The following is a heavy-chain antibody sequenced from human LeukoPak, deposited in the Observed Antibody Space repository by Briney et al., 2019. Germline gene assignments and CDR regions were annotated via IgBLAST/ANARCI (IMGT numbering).Heavy chain of an antibody. CDR3: AREVGYCSSTSCYDAFDI. D-gene: IGHD2-2*01. CDR1: GFTFSSYW. V-gene: IGHV3-7*01. Sequence: GGSLGLSCAASGFTFSSYWMSWVRQAPGKGLEWVANIKQDGSEKYYVDSVKGRFTISRDNAKNSLYLQMNSLRAEDTAVYYCAREVGYCSSTSCYDAFDIWGQGTMVTVSS. CDR2: IKQDGSEK. J-gene: IGHJ3*02.